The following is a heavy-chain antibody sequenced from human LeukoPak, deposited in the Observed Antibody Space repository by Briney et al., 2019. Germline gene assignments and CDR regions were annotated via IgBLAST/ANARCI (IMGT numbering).Heavy chain of an antibody. D-gene: IGHD3-22*01. J-gene: IGHJ3*01. CDR2: TRNKANSYTT. Sequence: GGSLRLSCAASGFTFSGHYMDWVRQAPGKGLEWVGRTRNKANSYTTEYAASVKGRFTISRDESKNSLYLQMNRLNTEDTAVYYCARSTSDSSAYDYFDFWGHGTMVTVSS. CDR1: GFTFSGHY. V-gene: IGHV3-72*01. CDR3: ARSTSDSSAYDYFDF.